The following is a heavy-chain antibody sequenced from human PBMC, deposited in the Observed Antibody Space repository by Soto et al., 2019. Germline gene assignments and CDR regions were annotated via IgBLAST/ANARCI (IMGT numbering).Heavy chain of an antibody. V-gene: IGHV3-74*01. D-gene: IGHD7-27*01. CDR3: ARQTPTGEEDY. CDR1: GIIFSNYW. Sequence: EVQLVESGGGLVQPGGSLRLSCEVSGIIFSNYWMHWVRQAPGKGLLWVSRINMDGSTVGYADSVKGRFTISRANAKNTPYLQMHSLRGEDTAMYYCARQTPTGEEDYWGQGTLVTVSS. J-gene: IGHJ4*02. CDR2: INMDGSTV.